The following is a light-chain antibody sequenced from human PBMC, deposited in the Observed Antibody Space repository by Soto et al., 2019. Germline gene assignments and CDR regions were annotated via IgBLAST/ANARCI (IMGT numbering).Light chain of an antibody. Sequence: EIVLTQSPGTLSLSPGERATLSCRASQSVSSSYLAWYQQKPGQAPRLLIYGASSRATGIPDRFSGSGSGTDFTLTISRLEPEDLAVYYCQQYGSSLPVTFGPGTKVDIK. CDR1: QSVSSSY. CDR3: QQYGSSLPVT. J-gene: IGKJ3*01. V-gene: IGKV3-20*01. CDR2: GAS.